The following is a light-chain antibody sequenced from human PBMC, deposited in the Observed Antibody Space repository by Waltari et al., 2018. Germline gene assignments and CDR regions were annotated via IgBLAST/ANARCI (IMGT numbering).Light chain of an antibody. CDR2: EVS. Sequence: QSALTQPASVSGSPGQSITISCTVTSSDLWHFNLVSCNQQHPGKVPKLIIYEVSKRPSGVSNHFSGSKSGNTASLTISGLRAEDEADYYCCSYAGSRTYVFGTGTKVTVL. CDR3: CSYAGSRTYV. J-gene: IGLJ1*01. V-gene: IGLV2-23*02. CDR1: SSDLWHFNL.